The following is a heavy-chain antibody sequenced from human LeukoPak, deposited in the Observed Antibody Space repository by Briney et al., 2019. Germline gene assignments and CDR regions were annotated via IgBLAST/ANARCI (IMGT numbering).Heavy chain of an antibody. CDR1: GGSISSSSHY. CDR2: IYYSGSS. V-gene: IGHV4-39*01. J-gene: IGHJ4*02. CDR3: ARGPTVTTDY. Sequence: PSETLSLTCTVSGGSISSSSHYWGWFRQPPGKGLEWIGYIYYSGSSFCNPSLKSRVTMSVDTSKNQFSLRLNSVTAADTAVYYCARGPTVTTDYWGRGTLVTVSS. D-gene: IGHD4-17*01.